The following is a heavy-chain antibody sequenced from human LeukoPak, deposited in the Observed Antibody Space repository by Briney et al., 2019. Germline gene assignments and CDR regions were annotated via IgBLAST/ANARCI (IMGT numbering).Heavy chain of an antibody. D-gene: IGHD3-16*01. CDR1: GFTFDDYA. CDR2: ISWNSGSI. J-gene: IGHJ3*02. Sequence: QSGGSLRLSCAASGFTFDDYAMHWVRQAPGKGLEWVSGISWNSGSIGYADSVKGRFTISRDNAKNSLYLPMNSLRAEDTALYYCAMRSYVWGSYGPFDIWGQGTMVTVSS. CDR3: AMRSYVWGSYGPFDI. V-gene: IGHV3-9*01.